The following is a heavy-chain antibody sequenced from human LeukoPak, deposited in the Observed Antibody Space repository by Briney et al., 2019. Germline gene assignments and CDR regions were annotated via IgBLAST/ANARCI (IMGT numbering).Heavy chain of an antibody. CDR1: GGSFSGYY. J-gene: IGHJ5*02. Sequence: SETLSLTCAVYGGSFSGYYWSWIRQPPGKGLEWIGEINQSGSTNYNPSLKSRVTISVDTSKNQFSLKLSSVTAADTAVYYCARGRELRWFDPWGQGTLVTVSS. CDR3: ARGRELRWFDP. CDR2: INQSGST. D-gene: IGHD1-26*01. V-gene: IGHV4-34*01.